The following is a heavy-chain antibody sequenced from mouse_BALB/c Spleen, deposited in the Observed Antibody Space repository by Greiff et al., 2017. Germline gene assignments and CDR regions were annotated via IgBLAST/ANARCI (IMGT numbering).Heavy chain of an antibody. Sequence: EVKLEESGGGLVKPGGSLKLSCAASGFTFSDYYMYWVRQTPEKRLEWVATISDGGSYTYYPDSVKGRFTISRDNAKNNRYLQMSSLKSEDTAMYYCARGGYGNPYAMDYWGQGTSVTVSS. CDR3: ARGGYGNPYAMDY. CDR2: ISDGGSYT. CDR1: GFTFSDYY. V-gene: IGHV5-4*02. D-gene: IGHD2-10*02. J-gene: IGHJ4*01.